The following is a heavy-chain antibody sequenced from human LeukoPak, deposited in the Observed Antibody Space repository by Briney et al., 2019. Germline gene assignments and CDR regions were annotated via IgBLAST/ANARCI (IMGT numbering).Heavy chain of an antibody. V-gene: IGHV4-38-2*02. Sequence: SETLSLTCTVSGYSISSGYYWGWIRQPPGKGLEWVGSIYYSGSTYYNPSLKSRVTISVDTSKNQFSLKLSSVTAADTAVYYCATEGSSWKTIDYWGQGTLVTVSS. J-gene: IGHJ4*02. CDR2: IYYSGST. CDR1: GYSISSGYY. CDR3: ATEGSSWKTIDY. D-gene: IGHD6-13*01.